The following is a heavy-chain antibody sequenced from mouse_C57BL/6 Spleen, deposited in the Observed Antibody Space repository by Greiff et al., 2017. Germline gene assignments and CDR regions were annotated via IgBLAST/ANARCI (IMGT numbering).Heavy chain of an antibody. CDR1: GFTFSDYG. V-gene: IGHV5-15*01. CDR2: ISNLAYSI. J-gene: IGHJ3*01. Sequence: EVKVVESGGGLVQPGGSLKLSCAASGFTFSDYGMAWVRQAPRKGPEWVAFISNLAYSIYYADTVTGRFTISRENAKNTLYLEMSSLRSEDTAMYYCARHDDGYAFAYWGQGTLVTVSA. CDR3: ARHDDGYAFAY. D-gene: IGHD2-3*01.